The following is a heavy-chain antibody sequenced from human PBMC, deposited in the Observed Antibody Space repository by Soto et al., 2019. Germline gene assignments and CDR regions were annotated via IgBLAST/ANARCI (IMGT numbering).Heavy chain of an antibody. CDR3: ATSYDSSGYDY. D-gene: IGHD3-22*01. CDR2: LSGSGIST. CDR1: GFTFSSYA. J-gene: IGHJ4*02. Sequence: PGGSLRLSCAASGFTFSSYAMSWVRQAPGKGLEWVSALSGSGISTYYADTVKGLFTISRDNSRNTLYLQMNSLRAEDTAVYYCATSYDSSGYDYWGQGTLVTVSS. V-gene: IGHV3-23*01.